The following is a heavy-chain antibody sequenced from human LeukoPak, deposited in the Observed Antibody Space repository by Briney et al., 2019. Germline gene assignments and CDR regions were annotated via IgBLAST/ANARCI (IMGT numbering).Heavy chain of an antibody. J-gene: IGHJ4*02. Sequence: GASVKVSCKASGYTFTAYYMHWVRQAPGQGLEWMGWINPNSGGTNYAQKFQGRVTMTRDTSISTAYMELSRLRFGDTAVYYCARSYCSGGDCYSKSIFDSWGQGTLVTVSS. V-gene: IGHV1-2*02. CDR3: ARSYCSGGDCYSKSIFDS. CDR1: GYTFTAYY. D-gene: IGHD2-15*01. CDR2: INPNSGGT.